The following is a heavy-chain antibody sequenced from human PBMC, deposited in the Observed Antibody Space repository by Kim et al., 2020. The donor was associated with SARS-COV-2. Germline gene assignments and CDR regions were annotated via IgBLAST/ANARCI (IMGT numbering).Heavy chain of an antibody. V-gene: IGHV4-31*03. J-gene: IGHJ6*02. CDR2: IYYSGST. D-gene: IGHD3-22*01. CDR1: GGSISSGGYY. CDR3: ARRGITRTVTGPTDYYYGMDV. Sequence: SETLSLTCTVSGGSISSGGYYWSWIRQHPGKGLEWIGYIYYSGSTYYNPSLKSRVTISVDTSQNQFSLKLSSVTAADTAVYYCARRGITRTVTGPTDYYYGMDVWGQGTTVTVSS.